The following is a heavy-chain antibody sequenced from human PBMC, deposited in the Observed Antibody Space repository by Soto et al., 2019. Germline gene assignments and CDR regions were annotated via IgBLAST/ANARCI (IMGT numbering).Heavy chain of an antibody. Sequence: PSETLSLTCTVSGGSVSSGSYYWSWIRQPPGKGLERIGYIYYSGSTNYKPSLKSRVTISVDTSKNQFSLKMSSVTAEDTAVYYCAREYQLWSRAENYYYYYGMDVWGQGTTVTVSS. CDR2: IYYSGST. D-gene: IGHD5-18*01. J-gene: IGHJ6*02. V-gene: IGHV4-61*01. CDR3: AREYQLWSRAENYYYYYGMDV. CDR1: GGSVSSGSYY.